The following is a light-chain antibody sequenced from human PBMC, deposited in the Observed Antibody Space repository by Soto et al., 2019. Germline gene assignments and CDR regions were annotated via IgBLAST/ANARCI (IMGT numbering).Light chain of an antibody. Sequence: DIQMTQSPSSLSASVGDRVTITCRASQSISSYLNWYQQKPGKAPKLLIYAASSLQCGVPSRFSGSGSGTDFTLTISSLQPEDFATYYCQQSYSTLRTFGQGTKVDIK. CDR1: QSISSY. CDR3: QQSYSTLRT. V-gene: IGKV1-39*01. CDR2: AAS. J-gene: IGKJ1*01.